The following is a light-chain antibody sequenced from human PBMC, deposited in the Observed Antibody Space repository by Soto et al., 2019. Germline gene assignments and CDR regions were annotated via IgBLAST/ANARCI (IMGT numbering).Light chain of an antibody. CDR2: GNN. Sequence: QSVLTQSPSVSGAPGQRVTISCTGSSSNIGAGYAVHWYQHLPGTVPKLLIYGNNNRPSGVPDRFSGSKSGTSASLAITGLLAEDEADYYCQFFDNSLNIWVFGGGTKVTVL. CDR1: SSNIGAGYA. J-gene: IGLJ3*02. CDR3: QFFDNSLNIWV. V-gene: IGLV1-40*01.